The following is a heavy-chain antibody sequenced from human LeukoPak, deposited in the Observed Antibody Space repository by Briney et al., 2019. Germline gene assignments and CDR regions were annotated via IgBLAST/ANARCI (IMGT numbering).Heavy chain of an antibody. D-gene: IGHD1-1*01. J-gene: IGHJ4*02. V-gene: IGHV1-46*01. CDR1: GYTFTSFF. CDR2: IRPRDGDT. CDR3: AREQPNTGGFEK. Sequence: RASVKVSCKASGYTFTSFFIHWVRQAPGQGLEWMGIIRPRDGDTNYAQTLRDRVTLSRDTSTSTVCMALSSLRSEDTAIYYCAREQPNTGGFEKWGQGTLVTVSS.